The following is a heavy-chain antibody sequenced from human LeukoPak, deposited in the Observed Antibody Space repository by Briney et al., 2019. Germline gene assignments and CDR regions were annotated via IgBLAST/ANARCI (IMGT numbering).Heavy chain of an antibody. Sequence: SETLSLTCTVSGVSISSYYWSWIRQPPGKGLEWIGYIYSSGRTNYNPSLKSRVTMSVDTSKNQFSLNLSSVTAADTAVYYCARGGNFFDYWGQGTLVTVSS. V-gene: IGHV4-59*01. D-gene: IGHD3-16*01. CDR2: IYSSGRT. CDR1: GVSISSYY. J-gene: IGHJ4*02. CDR3: ARGGNFFDY.